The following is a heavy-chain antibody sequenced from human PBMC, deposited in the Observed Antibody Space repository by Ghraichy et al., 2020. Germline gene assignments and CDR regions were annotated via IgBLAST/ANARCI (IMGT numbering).Heavy chain of an antibody. V-gene: IGHV3-7*01. Sequence: GGSLILSCAASGFTFSSYWMSWVRQAPGQGLEWVANIKDDGGEKYYVDSVKGRFTISRDNAKNSLYLQMDTLRAEDTAVYFCVIFVRRNAFDYWGQGTLVTVSS. D-gene: IGHD3-10*01. CDR2: IKDDGGEK. CDR3: VIFVRRNAFDY. CDR1: GFTFSSYW. J-gene: IGHJ4*02.